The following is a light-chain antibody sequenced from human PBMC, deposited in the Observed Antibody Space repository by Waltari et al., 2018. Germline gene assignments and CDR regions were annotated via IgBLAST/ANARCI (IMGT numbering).Light chain of an antibody. Sequence: QSILTQPTSVSGAPGQRVTISCTGSSSNIRAGHDVHWYQAFPGTAPKLLIYGNTNRPSGVPDRFSGSKSGSSASLAINGLQAEDEADYYCQSFDSNVRGGVVFGGGTKVTVL. J-gene: IGLJ3*02. V-gene: IGLV1-40*01. CDR3: QSFDSNVRGGVV. CDR1: SSNIRAGHD. CDR2: GNT.